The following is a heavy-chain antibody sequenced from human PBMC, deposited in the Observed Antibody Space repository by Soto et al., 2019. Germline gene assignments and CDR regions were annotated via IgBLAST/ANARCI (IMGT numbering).Heavy chain of an antibody. CDR3: ASCFSCYGYGRFIFDY. CDR1: GYSFTSYW. CDR2: IYPGDSDT. V-gene: IGHV5-51*01. Sequence: GESLKISCKGSGYSFTSYWIGWVRQMPGKGLEWMGIIYPGDSDTRYSPSFQGQVTISADKSISTAYLQWSSLKASDTAMYYCASCFSCYGYGRFIFDYWGQGTLVIVSS. D-gene: IGHD5-12*01. J-gene: IGHJ4*02.